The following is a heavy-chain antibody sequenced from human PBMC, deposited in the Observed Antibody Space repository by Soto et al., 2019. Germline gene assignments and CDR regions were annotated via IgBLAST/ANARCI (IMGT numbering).Heavy chain of an antibody. CDR3: ARDYGPSNWYNWFHP. D-gene: IGHD4-17*01. V-gene: IGHV3-23*01. J-gene: IGHJ5*02. Sequence: GGSLRLSCAASGFTFSNYSMSWVRQAPGKGLDWVSGMNSGGRSYYADSVKGRFTISRDTSKNMLYLQMSSLRADDTAVFYCARDYGPSNWYNWFHPWGQGTLVTVSS. CDR2: MNSGGRS. CDR1: GFTFSNYS.